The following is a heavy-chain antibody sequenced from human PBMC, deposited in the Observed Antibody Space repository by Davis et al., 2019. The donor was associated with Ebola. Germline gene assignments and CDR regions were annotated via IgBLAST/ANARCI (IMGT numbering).Heavy chain of an antibody. D-gene: IGHD5-24*01. CDR2: INPNSGGT. J-gene: IGHJ6*02. Sequence: ASVKVSCKAFGYTFTGYYIHWVRQAPGQGLEWMGWINPNSGGTNYAQKFQGWVTMTRDTSISTAYMELSRLRSDDTAVYYCARQGKMATISYYGMDVWGQGTTVTVSS. V-gene: IGHV1-2*04. CDR1: GYTFTGYY. CDR3: ARQGKMATISYYGMDV.